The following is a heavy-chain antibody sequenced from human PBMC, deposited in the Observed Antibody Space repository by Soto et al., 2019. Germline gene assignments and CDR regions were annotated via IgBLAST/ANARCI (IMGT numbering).Heavy chain of an antibody. CDR2: IYYSGST. CDR3: ARGWDSYYYYYMDV. V-gene: IGHV4-59*01. J-gene: IGHJ6*03. Sequence: SETLSLTCTVSGGSISSYYWSWIRQPPGKGLEWIGYIYYSGSTNYNPSLKSRVTISVDTSKNQFSLKLSSVTAADTTVYYCARGWDSYYYYYMDVWGKGTTVTVSS. CDR1: GGSISSYY. D-gene: IGHD1-26*01.